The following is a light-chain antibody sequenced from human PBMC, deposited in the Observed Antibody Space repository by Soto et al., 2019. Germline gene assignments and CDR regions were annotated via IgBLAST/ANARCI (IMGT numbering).Light chain of an antibody. CDR3: QSYDSSLSGYV. V-gene: IGLV1-40*01. Sequence: QSVLTQPPSVSGAPGQRVTISCTGSSSNIGAGYDVHWYQQLPGTAPKLLIYGNSNRPSGVPDRVSGSKSGTSASLAITGLQAEDEADYYCQSYDSSLSGYVFGTGPKVTVL. CDR2: GNS. J-gene: IGLJ1*01. CDR1: SSNIGAGYD.